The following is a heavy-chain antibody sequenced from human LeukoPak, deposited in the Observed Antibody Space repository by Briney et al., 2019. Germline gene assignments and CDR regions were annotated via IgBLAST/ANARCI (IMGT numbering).Heavy chain of an antibody. J-gene: IGHJ4*02. Sequence: GGSLRLSCTVSGFTVSSNSMSWVRQAPGKGLEWVSFIYSGGSTYYADSVKGRFTISRDNSKNTLYFQMNSLRAEDTAVYYCARDVDGVVRGVIIRGFDYWGQGTLVTVSS. D-gene: IGHD3-10*01. CDR3: ARDVDGVVRGVIIRGFDY. CDR1: GFTVSSNS. CDR2: IYSGGST. V-gene: IGHV3-66*01.